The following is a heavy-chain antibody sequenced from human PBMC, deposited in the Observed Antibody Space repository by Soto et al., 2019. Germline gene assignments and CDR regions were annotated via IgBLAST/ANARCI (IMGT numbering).Heavy chain of an antibody. CDR2: ISSSSSYI. CDR1: GFTFSSYS. J-gene: IGHJ4*02. Sequence: GGSLRLSCAASGFTFSSYSMNWVRQAPGKGLEWVSSISSSSSYIYYADSVKGRFTISRDNAKNSLYLQMNSLRAEDTAVYYCAARGNYDYIWGSYQPPDYWGQGTLVTVSS. V-gene: IGHV3-21*01. CDR3: AARGNYDYIWGSYQPPDY. D-gene: IGHD3-16*02.